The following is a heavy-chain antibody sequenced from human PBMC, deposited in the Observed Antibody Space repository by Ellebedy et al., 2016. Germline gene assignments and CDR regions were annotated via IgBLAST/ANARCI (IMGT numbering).Heavy chain of an antibody. Sequence: SETLSLTCTVSGGSISSYYWTWIRQPPGKGLEWIGYIYYSGSTTYNPSLKSRVTISVDTSKNQFSLKLSSVTAADTAVYYCARGGEGSSWYGGYYFDYWGQGTLVTVSS. CDR2: IYYSGST. J-gene: IGHJ4*02. V-gene: IGHV4-59*12. CDR3: ARGGEGSSWYGGYYFDY. D-gene: IGHD6-13*01. CDR1: GGSISSYY.